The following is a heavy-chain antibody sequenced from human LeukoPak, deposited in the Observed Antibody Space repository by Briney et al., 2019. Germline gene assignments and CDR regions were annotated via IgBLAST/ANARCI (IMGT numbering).Heavy chain of an antibody. V-gene: IGHV4-61*08. Sequence: SETLSLTCTVSGASVGSAGYYWSWIRQPPGGGLEWIGYIYYISNTNYNPPLKSRVTMSVDPSKNQFSLKLNSVTAADTAVYYCARTQSQSGSYRYYFGYWGQGTLVTVSS. J-gene: IGHJ4*02. D-gene: IGHD1-26*01. CDR3: ARTQSQSGSYRYYFGY. CDR1: GASVGSAGYY. CDR2: IYYISNT.